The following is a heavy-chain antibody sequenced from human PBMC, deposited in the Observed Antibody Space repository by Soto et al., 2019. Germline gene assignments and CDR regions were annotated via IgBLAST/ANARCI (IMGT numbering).Heavy chain of an antibody. CDR1: GGTFSSYA. J-gene: IGHJ6*02. CDR2: IIPIFGTA. V-gene: IGHV1-69*06. D-gene: IGHD1-7*01. Sequence: GPPVKVSCKASGGTFSSYAISWVRQAPGQGLEWMGGIIPIFGTANYAQKFQGRVTITADKSTSTAHMELSSLRSEDTAVYYCARGPLTGTTVGDYYGMDVWGQGTTVTVSS. CDR3: ARGPLTGTTVGDYYGMDV.